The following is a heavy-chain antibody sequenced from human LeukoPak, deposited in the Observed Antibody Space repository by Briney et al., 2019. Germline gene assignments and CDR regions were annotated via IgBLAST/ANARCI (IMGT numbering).Heavy chain of an antibody. V-gene: IGHV3-7*03. D-gene: IGHD2-8*01. Sequence: GGSLRLSCAASGFTFSAYWMTWVRQAPGKGLAWVANIIEGGDVKYYVDSVKGRFTISRDNTKNSLYLQMNSLRAEDTALYYCAKDAEGFRLISYSFDNWGQGTLVTVSS. CDR2: IIEGGDVK. CDR3: AKDAEGFRLISYSFDN. J-gene: IGHJ4*02. CDR1: GFTFSAYW.